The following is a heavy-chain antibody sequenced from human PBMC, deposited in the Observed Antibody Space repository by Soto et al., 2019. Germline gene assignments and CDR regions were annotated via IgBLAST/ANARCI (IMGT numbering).Heavy chain of an antibody. CDR2: ISAYNGNT. CDR1: GYTFTSYG. V-gene: IGHV1-18*01. Sequence: QVQLVQSGAEVKKPGASVKVSCKASGYTFTSYGISWVRQAPGQGLEWMGWISAYNGNTNYAQKLQGRVTMTTDTSSSTAYMELRSLISDDTAEYYCARGVGYSSGWYGLFWFDPWGQGTLVTVSS. CDR3: ARGVGYSSGWYGLFWFDP. J-gene: IGHJ5*02. D-gene: IGHD6-19*01.